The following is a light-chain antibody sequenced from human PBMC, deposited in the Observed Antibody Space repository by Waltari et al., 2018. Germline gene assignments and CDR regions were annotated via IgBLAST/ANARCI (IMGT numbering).Light chain of an antibody. V-gene: IGKV1-39*01. CDR1: KSISSY. Sequence: DIQMTQSPSSLSASVGDRVTITGRASKSISSYLNWYQQKPGKAPKLLIYPASSLQSGVPSRVSGSGSRTAFALSISSLQPEEFATYYCQPRYSIPRPFGQGTKVE. J-gene: IGKJ1*01. CDR2: PAS. CDR3: QPRYSIPRP.